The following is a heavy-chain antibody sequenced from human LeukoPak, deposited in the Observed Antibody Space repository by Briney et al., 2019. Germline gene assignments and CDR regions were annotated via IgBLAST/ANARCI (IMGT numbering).Heavy chain of an antibody. V-gene: IGHV3-30*18. J-gene: IGHJ4*02. CDR1: GFTFSSYG. Sequence: GGSLRLSCVASGFTFSSYGMRWVRQAPGKGLEWVAAISIDGSNKYYADSVKGRFTISRDNSKNTLYLQMNSLRAEDTAVYHCAKGHSYDTSPFYYWGQGSLVTVSS. CDR3: AKGHSYDTSPFYY. D-gene: IGHD3-22*01. CDR2: ISIDGSNK.